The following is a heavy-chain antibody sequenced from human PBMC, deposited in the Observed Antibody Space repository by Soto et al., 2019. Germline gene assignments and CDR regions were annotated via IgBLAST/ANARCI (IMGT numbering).Heavy chain of an antibody. CDR3: AMLNSGSYSYHGMDV. V-gene: IGHV3-23*01. D-gene: IGHD1-26*01. CDR2: ISGSGGNT. Sequence: EVQLLESGGDLVQPGGSLRLSCAASGFTFSSYAMNWVRQALGKGLEWVSAISGSGGNTFYADSVKGRFTISRDNSKNTLFLQMHSLRAEDTAIYYCAMLNSGSYSYHGMDVWGQGTTVTVSS. J-gene: IGHJ6*02. CDR1: GFTFSSYA.